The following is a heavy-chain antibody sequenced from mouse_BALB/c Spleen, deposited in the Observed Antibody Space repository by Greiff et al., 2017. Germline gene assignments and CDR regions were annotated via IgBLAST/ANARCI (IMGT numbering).Heavy chain of an antibody. J-gene: IGHJ4*01. D-gene: IGHD2-4*01. V-gene: IGHV1-54*01. CDR3: ARWEGDDYEGAMDY. CDR1: GYAFTNYL. CDR2: INPGSGGT. Sequence: QVQLQQSGADLVRPGTSVKVSCKASGYAFTNYLIEWVKQRPGQGLEWIGVINPGSGGTNYNEKFKGKATLTADKSSSTAYMQLSSLTSDDSAVYFCARWEGDDYEGAMDYWGQGTSVTVSS.